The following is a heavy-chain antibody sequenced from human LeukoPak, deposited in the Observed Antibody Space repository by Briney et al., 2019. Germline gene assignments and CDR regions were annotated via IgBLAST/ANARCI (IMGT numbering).Heavy chain of an antibody. Sequence: GGSLRLSCAASGFTFSSYWMSWVRQAPGTGLEWVVTIKQDGSERKYVDSVKGRFTISRDNAKNSLYLQMNSLRAEDTAVYYCARVQEMATIYRWFDPWGQGTLVTVSS. J-gene: IGHJ5*02. CDR2: IKQDGSER. V-gene: IGHV3-7*01. D-gene: IGHD5-24*01. CDR1: GFTFSSYW. CDR3: ARVQEMATIYRWFDP.